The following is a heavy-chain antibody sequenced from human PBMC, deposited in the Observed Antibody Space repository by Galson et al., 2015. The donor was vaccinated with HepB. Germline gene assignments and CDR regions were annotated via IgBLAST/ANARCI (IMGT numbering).Heavy chain of an antibody. CDR2: ISSSSSYT. CDR3: ARDGTIAAAPYGMDV. D-gene: IGHD6-13*01. Sequence: SCAASGFTFSDYYMSWIRQAPGKGLEWVSYISSSSSYTNYADSVKGRFTISRDNAKNSLYLQMNSLRAEDTAVYYCARDGTIAAAPYGMDVWGQGTTVTVSS. CDR1: GFTFSDYY. V-gene: IGHV3-11*05. J-gene: IGHJ6*02.